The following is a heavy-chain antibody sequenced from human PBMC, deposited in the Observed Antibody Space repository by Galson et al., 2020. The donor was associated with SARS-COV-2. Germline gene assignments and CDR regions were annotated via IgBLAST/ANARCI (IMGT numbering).Heavy chain of an antibody. D-gene: IGHD4-17*01. CDR2: ISGGGGST. Sequence: GGSLSLSCAASGFTFSRYALAWVCQAPGKGLEWVSGISGGGGSTYYVDSVKGRFTTSRDTSQNTVHLQMSSLKAEDTAVYYCAKERGNDYGDKVYSGGHGTLGTVSS. V-gene: IGHV3-23*01. J-gene: IGHJ5*01. CDR3: AKERGNDYGDKVYS. CDR1: GFTFSRYA.